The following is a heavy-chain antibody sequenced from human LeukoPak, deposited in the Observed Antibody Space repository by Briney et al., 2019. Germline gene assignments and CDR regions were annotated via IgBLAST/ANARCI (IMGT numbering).Heavy chain of an antibody. Sequence: GGALRLSCVASGFTFSNYGLSWVRQAPEKGLEGVSVISASGGATFYADSVKGRFTISRDNSKNTLYLQMNSLRAEDTAVYFCAKGVGKAGAGSEYWGQGTLVIVSS. CDR3: AKGVGKAGAGSEY. D-gene: IGHD6-13*01. V-gene: IGHV3-23*01. CDR1: GFTFSNYG. J-gene: IGHJ4*02. CDR2: ISASGGAT.